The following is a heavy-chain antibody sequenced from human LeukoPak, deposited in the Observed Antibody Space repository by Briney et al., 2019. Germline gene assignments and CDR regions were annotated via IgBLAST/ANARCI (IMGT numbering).Heavy chain of an antibody. V-gene: IGHV4-39*07. CDR2: IYHSGST. CDR1: GGSISSGSYY. D-gene: IGHD4-11*01. CDR3: ARVPPTAVATHHLLDY. Sequence: SQTLSLTCTVSGGSISSGSYYWGWIRQPPGKGLEWIGSIYHSGSTYHNPSLKSRVTISVDTSKNQFSLKLSSVTAADTAVYYCARVPPTAVATHHLLDYWGQGTLVTVSS. J-gene: IGHJ4*02.